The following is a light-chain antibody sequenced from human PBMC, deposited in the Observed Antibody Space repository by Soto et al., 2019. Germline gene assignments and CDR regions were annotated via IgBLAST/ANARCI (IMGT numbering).Light chain of an antibody. Sequence: QSVLTQPASVSGSPGQSITISCAGTGGDIGAYNYVSWYQQHPGKAPKLMIYEVIRRPSGISNRFSGSKSGNTGSLTISTLQAEDEADYYCSSYTTRSTVVFGGGTKLTVL. J-gene: IGLJ3*02. CDR3: SSYTTRSTVV. CDR1: GGDIGAYNY. V-gene: IGLV2-14*01. CDR2: EVI.